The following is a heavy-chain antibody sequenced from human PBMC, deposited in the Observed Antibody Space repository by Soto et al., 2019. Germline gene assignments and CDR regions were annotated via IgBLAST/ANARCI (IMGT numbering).Heavy chain of an antibody. D-gene: IGHD6-13*01. CDR1: GFTFSSYA. CDR3: AKDPGLNSSWYDWLDP. V-gene: IGHV3-23*01. Sequence: PGGSLRLSCAASGFTFSSYAMSWVRQAPGKGLEWVSAISGSGGSTYYADSVKGRFTISRDNSKNTLYLQMNSLRAEDTAVYYCAKDPGLNSSWYDWLDPWGQGTLVTVSS. J-gene: IGHJ5*02. CDR2: ISGSGGST.